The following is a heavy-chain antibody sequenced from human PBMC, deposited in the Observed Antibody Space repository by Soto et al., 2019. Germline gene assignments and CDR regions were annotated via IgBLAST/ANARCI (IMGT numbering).Heavy chain of an antibody. CDR1: GGTFSSYA. Sequence: GASVKVSCKASGGTFSSYAISWVRQAPGQGLEWMGGIIPIFGTANYAQKFQGRVTITADESTSTAYMELSSLRSEDTAVYYCAGPRWHNWNDVFGSRGAFDIWGQGTMVTVSS. CDR2: IIPIFGTA. CDR3: AGPRWHNWNDVFGSRGAFDI. D-gene: IGHD1-20*01. V-gene: IGHV1-69*13. J-gene: IGHJ3*02.